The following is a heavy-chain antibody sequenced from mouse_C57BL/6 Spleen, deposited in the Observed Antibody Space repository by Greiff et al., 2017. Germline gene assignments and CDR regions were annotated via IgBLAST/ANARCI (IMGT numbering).Heavy chain of an antibody. Sequence: QVQLQQSGAELVKPGASVKLSCKASGYTFTSYWMNWVKQRPGQGLEWIGMIHPNSGSTNYNEKFKSKATLTVDKSSITAYMQLSSLTSEDSAVYYCARGSPYYYYSRDADWGQGTLVTVSA. CDR1: GYTFTSYW. CDR3: ARGSPYYYYSRDAD. J-gene: IGHJ3*01. V-gene: IGHV1-64*01. D-gene: IGHD1-1*01. CDR2: IHPNSGST.